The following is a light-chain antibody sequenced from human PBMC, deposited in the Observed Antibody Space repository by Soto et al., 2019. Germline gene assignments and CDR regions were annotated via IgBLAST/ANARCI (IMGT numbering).Light chain of an antibody. J-gene: IGKJ1*01. CDR2: DAS. Sequence: DIQMTQSPSTLSASVGDRVSITCRVSQSISTWLAWYQQKPGKAPKLVIYDASSLKSGVPSRFSGSGSGTEFTLTISRLQPDDFATYYCQQYNSYRWTFGQGTKVEIK. CDR3: QQYNSYRWT. V-gene: IGKV1-5*01. CDR1: QSISTW.